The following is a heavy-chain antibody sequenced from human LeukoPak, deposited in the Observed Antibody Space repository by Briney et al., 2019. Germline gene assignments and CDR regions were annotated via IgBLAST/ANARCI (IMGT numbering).Heavy chain of an antibody. CDR2: IKQDGSEK. Sequence: GGSLRLSCAASGFTFSSYWMSWVRQAPGKGLEWVANIKQDGSEKYYVDSVKGRFTISRDNAKNSLYLQMNSLRAEDTAVYYCARGLTLRRMGLTGGYWGQGTLVTVSS. J-gene: IGHJ4*02. D-gene: IGHD3-9*01. CDR3: ARGLTLRRMGLTGGY. CDR1: GFTFSSYW. V-gene: IGHV3-7*03.